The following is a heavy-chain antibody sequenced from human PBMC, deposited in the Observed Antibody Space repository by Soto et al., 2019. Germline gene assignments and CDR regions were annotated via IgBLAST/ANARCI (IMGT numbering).Heavy chain of an antibody. CDR3: AKGRVGATYYFDY. Sequence: PGGSLRLSCAASGFTFSSYGMHWVRQAPGKGLEWVAVISYDGSNKYYADSVKGRFTISRDNSKNTPYLQMNSLRAEDTAVYYCAKGRVGATYYFDYWGQGTLVTVSS. V-gene: IGHV3-30*18. D-gene: IGHD1-26*01. J-gene: IGHJ4*02. CDR2: ISYDGSNK. CDR1: GFTFSSYG.